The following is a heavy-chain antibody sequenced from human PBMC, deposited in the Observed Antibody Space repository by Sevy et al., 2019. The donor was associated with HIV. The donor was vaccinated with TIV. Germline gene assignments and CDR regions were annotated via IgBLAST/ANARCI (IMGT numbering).Heavy chain of an antibody. Sequence: GGSLRLSCTASGFTFGDYAMSWLRQAPGKGLEWVGFIRSKTYGGTTEYAGSVKGRFTISRDDSNNNAYLQMNSLKTEDTAVYYCTRVLCTISPYYYFGMDFWGQGTTVTVSS. CDR2: IRSKTYGGTT. CDR1: GFTFGDYA. D-gene: IGHD3-3*01. V-gene: IGHV3-49*03. J-gene: IGHJ6*02. CDR3: TRVLCTISPYYYFGMDF.